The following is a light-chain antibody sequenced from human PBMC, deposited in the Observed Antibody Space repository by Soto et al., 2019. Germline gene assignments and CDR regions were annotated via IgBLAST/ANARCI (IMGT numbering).Light chain of an antibody. CDR2: EVS. CDR1: ISDVGGYNY. V-gene: IGLV2-14*01. J-gene: IGLJ1*01. CDR3: SSYTSSSTLYV. Sequence: QALLNQPASVSGSPGQSINIACTGTISDVGGYNYVSWYQQHPGKAPKLMIYEVSNRPSGVSNRFSGSKYGNTASLTISGLQAEDEADYYCSSYTSSSTLYVFGTGTKVTV.